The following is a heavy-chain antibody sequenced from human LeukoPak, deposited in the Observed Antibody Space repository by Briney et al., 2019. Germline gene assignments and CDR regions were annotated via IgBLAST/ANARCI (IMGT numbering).Heavy chain of an antibody. CDR2: INPNSGGT. J-gene: IGHJ4*02. D-gene: IGHD3-10*01. V-gene: IGHV1-2*02. Sequence: ASVKVSRKASGYTFTGYYMHWVRQAPGQGLEWMGWINPNSGGTNYAQKFQGRVTMTRDTSISTAYMELSRLRSDDTAVYYCARSGITMVRGVIIGGEPFDYWGQGTLVTVSS. CDR3: ARSGITMVRGVIIGGEPFDY. CDR1: GYTFTGYY.